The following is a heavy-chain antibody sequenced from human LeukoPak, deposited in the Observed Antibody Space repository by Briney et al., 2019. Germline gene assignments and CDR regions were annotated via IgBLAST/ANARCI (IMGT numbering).Heavy chain of an antibody. V-gene: IGHV3-11*01. D-gene: IGHD3-10*01. J-gene: IGHJ4*02. CDR1: EFTFTDYY. CDR2: ISISGTTV. Sequence: EGSLRLSCAASEFTFTDYYMSWIRQAPGKGLEWLSYISISGTTVYYADSVKGRFTISRDNAKNSLYLQMNSLRAEDTAVYCCARGGGYGSGSHYYFDYWGQGTLVTVSS. CDR3: ARGGGYGSGSHYYFDY.